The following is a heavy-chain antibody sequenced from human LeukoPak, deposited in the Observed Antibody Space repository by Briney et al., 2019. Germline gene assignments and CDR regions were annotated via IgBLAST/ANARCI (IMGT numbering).Heavy chain of an antibody. D-gene: IGHD3-9*01. CDR2: INPNSGGT. J-gene: IGHJ5*02. CDR3: ARDHAAGYYGWLDP. Sequence: ASVKVSCKASGYTFTGYNMHWVRQAPGQGLEWMGWINPNSGGTNYARKLQGWVTMTRDTSISTAYMELSRLRSDDTAVYYCARDHAAGYYGWLDPWGQGTLVTVSS. CDR1: GYTFTGYN. V-gene: IGHV1-2*04.